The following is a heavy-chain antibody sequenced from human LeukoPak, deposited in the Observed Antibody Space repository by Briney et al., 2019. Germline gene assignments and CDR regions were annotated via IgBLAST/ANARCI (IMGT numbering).Heavy chain of an antibody. CDR3: ARASVGGYYYDSSGYSSPVGY. V-gene: IGHV3-21*01. Sequence: GGSLRLSCAASGFTFSSYSMNWVRQAPGKGLEWVSSISSSSSYIYYADSVKGRFTISRDNAKNSLYLQMNSLRAEDTAVYYCARASVGGYYYDSSGYSSPVGYWGQGTLVTVSS. CDR1: GFTFSSYS. J-gene: IGHJ4*02. D-gene: IGHD3-22*01. CDR2: ISSSSSYI.